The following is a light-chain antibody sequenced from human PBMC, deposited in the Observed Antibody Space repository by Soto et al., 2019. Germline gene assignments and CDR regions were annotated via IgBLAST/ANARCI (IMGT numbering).Light chain of an antibody. CDR3: QQVDNFPLT. V-gene: IGKV1-12*01. CDR2: AAT. J-gene: IGKJ3*01. Sequence: IQMTQFPSSVSASVGDRVTITCRASQDVRTWLAWYQQRPGKAPKVLIHAATILQSGVPSRFSGSGAGTDFTLTINNLQPHDFATYYCQQVDNFPLTFGPGTKVD. CDR1: QDVRTW.